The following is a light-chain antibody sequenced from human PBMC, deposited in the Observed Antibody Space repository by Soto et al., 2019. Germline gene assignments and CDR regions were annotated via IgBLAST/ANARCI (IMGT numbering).Light chain of an antibody. J-gene: IGKJ1*01. CDR3: QNYNRAPWT. CDR2: AAS. Sequence: DIQMTQSQSSLSAFLGDIVTITCRASRDITDYLACYQHKPGQIPKRLIYAASTLQPGVPSRFTASGSGTDFTLTITRLQPEDFATYYCQNYNRAPWTFGQATKVEF. CDR1: RDITDY. V-gene: IGKV1-27*01.